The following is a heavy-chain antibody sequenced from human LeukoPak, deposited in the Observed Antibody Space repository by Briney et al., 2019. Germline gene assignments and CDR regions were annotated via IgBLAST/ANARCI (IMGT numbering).Heavy chain of an antibody. CDR2: IIPIFGTA. V-gene: IGHV1-69*13. J-gene: IGHJ4*02. D-gene: IGHD2-2*02. CDR1: GGTFSSYA. Sequence: SVKVSCKASGGTFSSYAISWVRQAPGQGLEWMGGIIPIFGTANYAQKFQGRVTITADESTSTAYMELSSLRSEDTAVYYCASEGGYCSSTSCYSGYWGQGTLVTVSS. CDR3: ASEGGYCSSTSCYSGY.